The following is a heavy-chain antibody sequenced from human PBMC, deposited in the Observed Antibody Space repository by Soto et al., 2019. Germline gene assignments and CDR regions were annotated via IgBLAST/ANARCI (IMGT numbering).Heavy chain of an antibody. V-gene: IGHV3-11*06. CDR1: GFTFSDYY. CDR3: ARDYAGYDFWSGYYNPYPYYYCYGMDV. D-gene: IGHD3-3*01. J-gene: IGHJ6*02. Sequence: QVQLVESGGGLVKPGGSLRLSCAASGFTFSDYYMSWIRQAPGKGLEWVSYISSSSSYTNYADSVKGRFTISRDNAKNSLYLQMNSLRAEDTAVYYCARDYAGYDFWSGYYNPYPYYYCYGMDVWGQGTTVTVSS. CDR2: ISSSSSYT.